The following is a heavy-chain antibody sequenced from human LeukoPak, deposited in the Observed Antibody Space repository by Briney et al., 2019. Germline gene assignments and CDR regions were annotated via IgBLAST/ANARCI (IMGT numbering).Heavy chain of an antibody. V-gene: IGHV3-7*01. J-gene: IGHJ4*02. Sequence: GGSLRLSCAASGFPFSTYWMAWVRQAPGKGLDWVANIRKDGGAKFYAASVKGRFIISRDNAKSSLYLQMNNLRDEDTAVYYCASSHDSSGNDWGQGTLVTV. CDR3: ASSHDSSGND. CDR1: GFPFSTYW. D-gene: IGHD3-22*01. CDR2: IRKDGGAK.